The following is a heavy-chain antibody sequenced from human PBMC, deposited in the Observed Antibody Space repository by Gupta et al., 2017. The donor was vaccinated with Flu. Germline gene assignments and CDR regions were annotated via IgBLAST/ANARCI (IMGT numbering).Heavy chain of an antibody. J-gene: IGHJ6*02. CDR3: AKDMARYSSGWRRPQLGLYYGMDV. CDR1: GFTFDDYA. D-gene: IGHD6-19*01. CDR2: ISWNSGSI. V-gene: IGHV3-9*01. Sequence: EVQLVESGGGLVQPGRSLRLSCAASGFTFDDYAMHWVRQAPGKGLEWVSGISWNSGSIGYADSVKGRFTISRDNAKNSLYLQMNSLRAEDTALYYCAKDMARYSSGWRRPQLGLYYGMDVWGQGTTVTVSS.